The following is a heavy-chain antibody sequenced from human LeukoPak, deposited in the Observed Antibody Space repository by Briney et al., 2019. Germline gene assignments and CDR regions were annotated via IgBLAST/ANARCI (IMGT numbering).Heavy chain of an antibody. V-gene: IGHV3-74*01. CDR2: ISTDGSST. Sequence: PGGSLRLFCAASGFIFSNYWMHWVRQAPGKGPVWVSRISTDGSSTSYADSVKGRFTISRDNAKNTLYLQMNSLRADDTAVYFCARGAVAGHNWFDPWGQGALVTVSS. D-gene: IGHD6-19*01. CDR3: ARGAVAGHNWFDP. CDR1: GFIFSNYW. J-gene: IGHJ5*02.